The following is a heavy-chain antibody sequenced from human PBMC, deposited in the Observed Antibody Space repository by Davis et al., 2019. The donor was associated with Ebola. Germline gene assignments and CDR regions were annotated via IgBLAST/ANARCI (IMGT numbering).Heavy chain of an antibody. CDR3: AGAGYSSGWNFDY. CDR2: YYYTGST. J-gene: IGHJ4*02. V-gene: IGHV4-61*08. Sequence: SETLSLTCAVSGAFVSSGGYSWIWIRQPPGKGLEWIGYYYYTGSTYYSPSLRSRVTISVDMSKNLFSLKLISVTAADTAVYYCAGAGYSSGWNFDYWGQGTLVTVSS. D-gene: IGHD6-19*01. CDR1: GAFVSSGGYS.